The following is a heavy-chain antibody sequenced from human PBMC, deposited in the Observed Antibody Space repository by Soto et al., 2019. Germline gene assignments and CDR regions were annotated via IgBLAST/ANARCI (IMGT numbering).Heavy chain of an antibody. J-gene: IGHJ5*02. CDR2: INPNGGST. Sequence: ASVTVSRKDSGYTLTNYYFFWVRHAPGHGLEWMGIINPNGGSTSYAQRFQGRVTMTSDTSTSTVYMELSSLRFEDTAVYYCARGLYSSSDNWFDPWGQGTLVTVSS. V-gene: IGHV1-46*01. CDR1: GYTLTNYY. CDR3: ARGLYSSSDNWFDP. D-gene: IGHD6-6*01.